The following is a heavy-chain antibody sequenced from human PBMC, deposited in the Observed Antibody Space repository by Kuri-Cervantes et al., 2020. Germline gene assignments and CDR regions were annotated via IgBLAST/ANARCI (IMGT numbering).Heavy chain of an antibody. D-gene: IGHD3-16*02. CDR2: IYYSGST. CDR3: AGLMITFGGVIVMGWFDP. J-gene: IGHJ5*02. CDR1: GGSIISGSYY. Sequence: SETLSLTCTVSGGSIISGSYYWGWIRQPPGKGLEWIGSIYYSGSTYYNPSLKSRVTISVDTSKDHFSLNLISVTAADTAVYYCAGLMITFGGVIVMGWFDPWGQGTLVTVSS. V-gene: IGHV4-39*02.